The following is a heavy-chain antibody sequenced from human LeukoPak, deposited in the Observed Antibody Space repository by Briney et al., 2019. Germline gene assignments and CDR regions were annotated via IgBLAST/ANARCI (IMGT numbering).Heavy chain of an antibody. CDR2: IYYSGST. CDR3: ARDGCSSTSCGFDY. D-gene: IGHD2-2*01. Sequence: SETLSLTCTVSGGSISSGGYYWSWIRQHPGKGLEWIGYIYYSGSTYYNPSLKSRVTISVDTSKNQFSLKLSSVTAADTAVYYCARDGCSSTSCGFDYWGQGTLVTVYS. CDR1: GGSISSGGYY. V-gene: IGHV4-31*03. J-gene: IGHJ4*02.